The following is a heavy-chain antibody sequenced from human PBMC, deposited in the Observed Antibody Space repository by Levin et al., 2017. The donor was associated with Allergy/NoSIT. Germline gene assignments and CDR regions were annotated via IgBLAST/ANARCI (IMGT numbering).Heavy chain of an antibody. CDR3: ARRLVIGASFDY. Sequence: SETLSLTCSVSGSSIGGFYWSWIRQSPGQGLEFIGYIYYSGSITYNPSLKSRVTISVDTSKNQFSLKLTSVTAADTAIYYCARRLVIGASFDYWSRGTLVTVSS. D-gene: IGHD2-21*01. J-gene: IGHJ4*02. V-gene: IGHV4-59*08. CDR1: GSSIGGFY. CDR2: IYYSGSI.